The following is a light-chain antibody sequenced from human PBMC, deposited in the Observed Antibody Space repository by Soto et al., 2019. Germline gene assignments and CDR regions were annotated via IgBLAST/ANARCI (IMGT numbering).Light chain of an antibody. Sequence: EIVMTQSPATLSVSPGXRATLSCRASQSVSTNLAWYRQKPGQAPRLLIYAASTRATGIPARFSGGGSGTDFTLTISSLQSEDFAVYYCQHYSNWPPYTFGQGTKVDIK. J-gene: IGKJ2*01. CDR3: QHYSNWPPYT. CDR2: AAS. CDR1: QSVSTN. V-gene: IGKV3-15*01.